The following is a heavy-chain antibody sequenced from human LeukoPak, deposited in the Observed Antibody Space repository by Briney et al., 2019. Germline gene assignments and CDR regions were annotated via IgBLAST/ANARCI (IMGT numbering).Heavy chain of an antibody. CDR1: GYTFTNYA. Sequence: ASVKVSCKASGYTFTNYAMNWVRQAPGQGLEWMGWINPKSGDTNYAQKFQDRVTMTRDTSTSTGYMELRSLRSEDTAVYYCGRGIQSFDPWGQGTLVTVSS. CDR3: GRGIQSFDP. J-gene: IGHJ5*02. CDR2: INPKSGDT. V-gene: IGHV1-2*02.